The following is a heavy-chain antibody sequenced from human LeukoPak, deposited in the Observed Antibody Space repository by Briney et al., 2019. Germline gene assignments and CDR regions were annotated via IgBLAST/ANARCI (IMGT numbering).Heavy chain of an antibody. J-gene: IGHJ4*02. Sequence: SVKVSCKASGGTFSSYAISWVRQAPGQGLEWMGRIIPILGIANYAQKFQGRVTITADKSTSTAYMELSRLASDVTAVYFCARGTPGSYLGYWGQGTLVTVSS. CDR1: GGTFSSYA. V-gene: IGHV1-69*04. CDR3: ARGTPGSYLGY. D-gene: IGHD3-16*02. CDR2: IIPILGIA.